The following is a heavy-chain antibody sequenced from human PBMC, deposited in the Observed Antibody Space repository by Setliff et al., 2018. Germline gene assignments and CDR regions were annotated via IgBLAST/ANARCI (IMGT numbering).Heavy chain of an antibody. V-gene: IGHV4-34*01. CDR1: GGTFSDYH. CDR3: ASEAVISPNWFDP. D-gene: IGHD3-10*01. J-gene: IGHJ5*02. Sequence: PSETLSLTCAAYGGTFSDYHWTWIRQSPEKGLEWIGEINHRGSTNYNPSLKSRVTISIDTSRDQFSLKLSSVTAADTAVYYCASEAVISPNWFDPWGQGTLVTVSS. CDR2: INHRGST.